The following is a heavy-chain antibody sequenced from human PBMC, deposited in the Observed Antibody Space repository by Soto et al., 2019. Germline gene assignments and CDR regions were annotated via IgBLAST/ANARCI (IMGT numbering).Heavy chain of an antibody. CDR3: ARRSRDFWSGYHDYYYYGMDV. Sequence: ASVKVSCKASGYTFTSYDINWVRQATGQGLEWMGWMNPNSGNTGYAQKFRGRVTMTRNTSISTAYMELSSLRSEDTAVYYCARRSRDFWSGYHDYYYYGMDVWGQGTTVTVSS. CDR1: GYTFTSYD. CDR2: MNPNSGNT. V-gene: IGHV1-8*01. J-gene: IGHJ6*02. D-gene: IGHD3-3*01.